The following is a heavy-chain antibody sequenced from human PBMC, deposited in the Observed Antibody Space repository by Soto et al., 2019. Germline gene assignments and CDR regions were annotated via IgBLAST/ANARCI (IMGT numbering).Heavy chain of an antibody. D-gene: IGHD3-10*02. V-gene: IGHV3-23*01. CDR1: GFTFSSYA. J-gene: IGHJ3*02. CDR3: AKDRGLSVRGFIIPRDPPDAFDI. CDR2: ISGSGGST. Sequence: GGSLRLSCAASGFTFSSYAMSWVRQAPGKGLEWVSAISGSGGSTYYADSVKGRFTISRDNSKNTLYLQMNSLRAEDTDAYYCAKDRGLSVRGFIIPRDPPDAFDIWGQGTMVTVSS.